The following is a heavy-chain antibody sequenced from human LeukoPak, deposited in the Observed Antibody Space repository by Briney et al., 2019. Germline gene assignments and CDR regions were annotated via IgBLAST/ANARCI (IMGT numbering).Heavy chain of an antibody. CDR1: GYTFTGYY. D-gene: IGHD2-15*01. CDR2: INPNSGGT. Sequence: GASVKVSCKASGYTFTGYYMHWVRQAPGQGLEWMGRINPNSGGTNYAQKFQGRVTMTRDTSISTAYMELSRLRSDDTAVYYCARGLVVVAARGTPYYYYYMDVWGKGTTVTVSS. CDR3: ARGLVVVAARGTPYYYYYMDV. V-gene: IGHV1-2*06. J-gene: IGHJ6*03.